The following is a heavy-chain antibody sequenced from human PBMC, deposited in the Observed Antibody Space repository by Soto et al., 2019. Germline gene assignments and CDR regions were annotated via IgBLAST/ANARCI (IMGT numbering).Heavy chain of an antibody. CDR2: ISYDGSNK. CDR3: AKDVSQYSSSWAWYFDY. D-gene: IGHD6-13*01. Sequence: QVQLVESGGGVVQPGRSLRLSCAVSGFTFSNYGMHWVRQAPGKGLEWVSVISYDGSNKNYADSVKGRFTISRDNSKNTLYLQMNSLRAEDTAVYYCAKDVSQYSSSWAWYFDYWGQGTLVTVSS. CDR1: GFTFSNYG. V-gene: IGHV3-30*18. J-gene: IGHJ4*02.